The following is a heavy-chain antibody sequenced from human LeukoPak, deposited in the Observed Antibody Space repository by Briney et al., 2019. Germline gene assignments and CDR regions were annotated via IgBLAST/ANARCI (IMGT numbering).Heavy chain of an antibody. CDR3: AAGYDFWSGYPYDY. Sequence: SVKVSCKASGFTFTSSAVQWVRQARGQRLEWIGWIVVGSGNTNYAQKFQERVTITRDMSTSTAYMELSSLRSEDTAVYYCAAGYDFWSGYPYDYWGQGTLVTVSS. V-gene: IGHV1-58*01. CDR2: IVVGSGNT. CDR1: GFTFTSSA. J-gene: IGHJ4*02. D-gene: IGHD3-3*01.